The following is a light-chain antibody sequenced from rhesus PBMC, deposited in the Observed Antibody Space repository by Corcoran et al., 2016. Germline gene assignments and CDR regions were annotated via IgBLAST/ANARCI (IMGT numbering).Light chain of an antibody. V-gene: IGKV1-25*01. CDR1: QGITND. CDR2: EAS. CDR3: QHYYSTPYS. J-gene: IGKJ2*01. Sequence: DIQMTQSPSSLSASVGDRVTITCRASQGITNDLAWYQQKPGETTKLRIYEASSLQSGIPSRFSGSGSGTDFTLTISSLQSEDFAPYYCQHYYSTPYSFGQGTKVEIK.